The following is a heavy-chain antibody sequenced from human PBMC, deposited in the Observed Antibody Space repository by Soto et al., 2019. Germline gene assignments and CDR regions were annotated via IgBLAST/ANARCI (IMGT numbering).Heavy chain of an antibody. CDR2: IYWDDDQ. CDR1: GFSLTTTSMG. Sequence: QITLKESGPPLVRPAQTLTLTCAFSGFSLTTTSMGVAWIRQPPGKALEWLALIYWDDDQRYSHSLKDRLTISKDTSRSRVGLTISNMNPEDTGTYFCAHAGDYDLLSFDHWGPGTLVTVSS. CDR3: AHAGDYDLLSFDH. J-gene: IGHJ4*02. V-gene: IGHV2-5*02. D-gene: IGHD4-17*01.